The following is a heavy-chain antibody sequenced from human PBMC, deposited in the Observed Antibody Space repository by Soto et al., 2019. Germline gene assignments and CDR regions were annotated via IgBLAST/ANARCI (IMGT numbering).Heavy chain of an antibody. CDR3: VRVRLGAPPRYFDY. Sequence: EVQLVESGGGLVQPGGSLRLSCAASGFTFSDHYMDWIRQAPGKGLEWVGRIRNKANSYTTDYAASVRGRFTISRDDSTSSLFLQMNRLRSDDTAVYHCVRVRLGAPPRYFDYWGQGTLVTVSS. J-gene: IGHJ4*02. V-gene: IGHV3-72*01. CDR1: GFTFSDHY. CDR2: IRNKANSYTT.